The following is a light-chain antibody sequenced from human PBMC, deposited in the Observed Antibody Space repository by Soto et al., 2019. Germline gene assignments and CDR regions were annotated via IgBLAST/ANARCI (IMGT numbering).Light chain of an antibody. Sequence: DIQMTQSPSSLSASVGDRVTITCRASQVINNFLNWYQQKPGKAPKLLICAASNLQTGVPSRFSGSGSGTDFTLTIGSLEPEDFATYYCQQSYTTPGITFGGGTKVEIK. V-gene: IGKV1-39*01. CDR2: AAS. CDR1: QVINNF. CDR3: QQSYTTPGIT. J-gene: IGKJ4*01.